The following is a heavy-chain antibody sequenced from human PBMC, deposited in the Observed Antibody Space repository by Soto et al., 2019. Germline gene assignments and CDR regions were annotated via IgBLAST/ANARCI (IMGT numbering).Heavy chain of an antibody. V-gene: IGHV3-23*01. CDR2: ISGSGGST. CDR1: GFTFSSYA. CDR3: AKVIMDFDWPPNYDY. D-gene: IGHD3-9*01. J-gene: IGHJ4*02. Sequence: EVQLLESGGGLVQPGGSLRLSCAASGFTFSSYAMSWVRQAPGKGLEWVSAISGSGGSTYYADSVEGRFTISRDNSKNTRYLQMNSLRAEDTAVYYCAKVIMDFDWPPNYDYWGQGTLVTVSS.